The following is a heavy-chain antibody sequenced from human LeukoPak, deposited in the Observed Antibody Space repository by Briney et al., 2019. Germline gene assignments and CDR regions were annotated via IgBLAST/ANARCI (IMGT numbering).Heavy chain of an antibody. D-gene: IGHD4-17*01. CDR1: GGSISSSIYY. CDR2: IYYNANT. Sequence: PSETLSLTYTVSGGSISSSIYYWGWIRQPPGKGLEWIGSIYYNANTYYNPSLKSRITISIDTSKKHFFLKLKSVTAADTAVYYCATGYGDFRVEGRYFYSWGQGTLVTVSS. CDR3: ATGYGDFRVEGRYFYS. J-gene: IGHJ4*02. V-gene: IGHV4-39*07.